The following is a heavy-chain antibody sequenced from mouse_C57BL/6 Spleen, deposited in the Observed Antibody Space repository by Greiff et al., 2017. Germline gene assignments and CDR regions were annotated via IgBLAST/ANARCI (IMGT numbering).Heavy chain of an antibody. CDR3: ARGDYYGSSRDWYFDV. D-gene: IGHD1-1*01. Sequence: VQLKQSGPELVKPGASVKISCKASGYTFTDYYMNWVKQSHGKSLEWIGDINPNNGGTSYNQKFKGKATLTVDKSSSTAYMELRSLTSEDSAVYYCARGDYYGSSRDWYFDVWGTGTTVTVSS. CDR1: GYTFTDYY. J-gene: IGHJ1*03. CDR2: INPNNGGT. V-gene: IGHV1-26*01.